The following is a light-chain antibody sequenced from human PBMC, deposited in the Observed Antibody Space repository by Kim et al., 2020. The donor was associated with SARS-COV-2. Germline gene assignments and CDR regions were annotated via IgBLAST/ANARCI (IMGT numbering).Light chain of an antibody. CDR3: HQYGNSRYT. Sequence: LSPGESAPLSCRASQSISSTYVAWYQQKPGQAPRLLIYAASSRATGIPDRFSGSGSGADFTLTISRLEPEDFAVYYCHQYGNSRYTFGQGTKLEI. V-gene: IGKV3-20*01. J-gene: IGKJ2*01. CDR1: QSISSTY. CDR2: AAS.